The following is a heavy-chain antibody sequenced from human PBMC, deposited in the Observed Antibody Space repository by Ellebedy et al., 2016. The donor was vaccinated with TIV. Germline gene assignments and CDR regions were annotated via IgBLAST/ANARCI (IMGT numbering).Heavy chain of an antibody. Sequence: GESLKISCAASGFTFSSYGMPWVRQAPGKGLEWVAVISYDGSNKYYVNSVMGRFTISRDNSKNTLYLQMNSLRSEDTAVYYCAKEVFGDQPGYYNYGMDVWGQGTTVTVSS. J-gene: IGHJ6*02. CDR2: ISYDGSNK. CDR3: AKEVFGDQPGYYNYGMDV. CDR1: GFTFSSYG. D-gene: IGHD4-17*01. V-gene: IGHV3-30*18.